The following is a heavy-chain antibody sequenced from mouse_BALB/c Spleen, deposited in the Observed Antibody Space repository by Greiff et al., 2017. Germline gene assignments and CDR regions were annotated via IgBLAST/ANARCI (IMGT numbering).Heavy chain of an antibody. J-gene: IGHJ2*01. CDR3: ARRGEMDYFDY. CDR2: INPSNGRT. D-gene: IGHD2-3*01. V-gene: IGHV1S81*02. Sequence: QVQLQQPGAELVKPGASVKLSCKASGYTFTSYWMHWVKQRPGQGLEWIGEINPSNGRTNYNEKFKSKATLTVDKSSSTAYMQLSSLTSEDSAVYYYARRGEMDYFDYWGQGTTLTVSS. CDR1: GYTFTSYW.